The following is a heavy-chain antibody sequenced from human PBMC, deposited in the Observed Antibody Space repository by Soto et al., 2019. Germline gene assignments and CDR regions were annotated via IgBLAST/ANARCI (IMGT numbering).Heavy chain of an antibody. Sequence: ASVKVSCKASGYTFTSYAMHCVRQAPGQRLEWMGWINAGNGNTKYSQKFQGRVTITRDTSASTAYMELSSLRSEDTAVYYCAREGLGRDGYGGMDVWGQGTTVTVSS. CDR1: GYTFTSYA. D-gene: IGHD5-12*01. V-gene: IGHV1-3*01. CDR3: AREGLGRDGYGGMDV. CDR2: INAGNGNT. J-gene: IGHJ6*02.